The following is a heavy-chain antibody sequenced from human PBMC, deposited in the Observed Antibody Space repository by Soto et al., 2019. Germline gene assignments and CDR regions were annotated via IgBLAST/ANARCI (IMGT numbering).Heavy chain of an antibody. CDR3: VGVDGSRYWDFDY. V-gene: IGHV3-33*01. D-gene: IGHD3-3*01. CDR1: GFTFSNYG. J-gene: IGHJ4*02. Sequence: QVQLVESGGGVVQPGRSLRLSCVASGFTFSNYGMHWVRQAPGKGLEWVGVIWHDGTYKYYGESVKGRFTISRDNSKNTLFLQMNSLRAEDTAVYYCVGVDGSRYWDFDYWGQGTLVNVSS. CDR2: IWHDGTYK.